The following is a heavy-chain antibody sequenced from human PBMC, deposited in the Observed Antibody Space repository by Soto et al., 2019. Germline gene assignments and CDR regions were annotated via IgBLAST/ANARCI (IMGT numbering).Heavy chain of an antibody. CDR1: GGSISSYC. D-gene: IGHD3-22*01. Sequence: SETRSLTCSVSGGSISSYCWSGSGQPPGKGLEWIGYIYYSGSTNYNPSLKSRVTISVDTSKNQFSLKLSSVTAADTAMYFCARTDYYDSSGSFGYWGQGTLVTVSS. J-gene: IGHJ4*02. V-gene: IGHV4-59*01. CDR2: IYYSGST. CDR3: ARTDYYDSSGSFGY.